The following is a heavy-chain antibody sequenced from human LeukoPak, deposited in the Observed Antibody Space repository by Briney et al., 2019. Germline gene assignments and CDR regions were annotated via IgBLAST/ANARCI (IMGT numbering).Heavy chain of an antibody. CDR1: GFTFSSYA. CDR3: ARGEGIAGNGAFDI. J-gene: IGHJ3*02. CDR2: ISYDGSNK. D-gene: IGHD6-13*01. V-gene: IGHV3-30-3*01. Sequence: GGSLRLSCAASGFTFSSYAMHWVRQAPGKGLEWVAVISYDGSNKYYADSVKGRFTISRDNSKNTLYLQMNSLRAEDTAVYYCARGEGIAGNGAFDIWGQGTMVTVSS.